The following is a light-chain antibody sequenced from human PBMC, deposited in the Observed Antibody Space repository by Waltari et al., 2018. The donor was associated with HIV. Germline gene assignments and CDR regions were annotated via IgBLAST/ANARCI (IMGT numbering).Light chain of an antibody. CDR3: ATWDDGLSGWV. V-gene: IGLV1-44*01. J-gene: IGLJ3*02. CDR2: YND. Sequence: QSVVTQPPSASGTPGQRVTMSCSGSASNIGGNTVNWYQPLPQTAPKLLIYYNDGRPSGVPDRFSASKTGTSAALDISGLQSEDEADYYCATWDDGLSGWVFGGGTKLTVL. CDR1: ASNIGGNT.